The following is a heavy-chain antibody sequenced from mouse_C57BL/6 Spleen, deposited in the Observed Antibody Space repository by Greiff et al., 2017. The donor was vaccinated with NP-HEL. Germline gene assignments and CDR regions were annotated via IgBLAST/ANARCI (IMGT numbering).Heavy chain of an antibody. CDR1: GYSITSGYY. D-gene: IGHD1-1*01. J-gene: IGHJ2*01. V-gene: IGHV3-6*01. Sequence: VQLKESGPGLVKPSQSLSLTCSVTGYSITSGYYWNWIRQFPGNKLEWMGYISYDGSNNYNPSLKNRISITRDTSKNQFFLKLNSVTTEDTATYYCAREGDYGSRYYFDYWGQGTTLTVSS. CDR2: ISYDGSN. CDR3: AREGDYGSRYYFDY.